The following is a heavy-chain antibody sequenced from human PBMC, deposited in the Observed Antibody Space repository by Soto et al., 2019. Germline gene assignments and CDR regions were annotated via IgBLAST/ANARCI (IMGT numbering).Heavy chain of an antibody. Sequence: EVQVVESGGGLVQPGGSLRLSCAASGFTFSSYSMNWVRQAPGKGLEWVSYISSSSTSIYYADSVKGRFTISRDNAENSLSLQMNSLRDEDMAVYYCARVRGYSYGHFDYWGQGTLVTVSS. V-gene: IGHV3-48*02. D-gene: IGHD5-18*01. J-gene: IGHJ4*02. CDR2: ISSSSTSI. CDR3: ARVRGYSYGHFDY. CDR1: GFTFSSYS.